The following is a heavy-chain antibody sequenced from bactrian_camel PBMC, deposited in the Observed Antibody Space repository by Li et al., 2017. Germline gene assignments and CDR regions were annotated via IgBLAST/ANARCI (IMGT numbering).Heavy chain of an antibody. V-gene: IGHV3S63*01. Sequence: VQLVESGGGSVQIGGSLTLACAASRGFDDANAEWGWFRQAPGKEREGVARIATGSGNTYYADSVKGRFTISQDNAKNTVYLQMNSLKPEDTAMYYCAAEPRSWRCVRGDEYTYWGQGTQVTVS. CDR1: RGFDDANAE. CDR2: IATGSGNT. J-gene: IGHJ4*01. D-gene: IGHD1*01. CDR3: AAEPRSWRCVRGDEYTY.